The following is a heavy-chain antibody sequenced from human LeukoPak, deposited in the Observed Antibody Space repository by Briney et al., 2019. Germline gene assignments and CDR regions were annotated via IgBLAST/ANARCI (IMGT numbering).Heavy chain of an antibody. CDR1: GYTFTSYD. CDR3: ARAASYSSSGKTRKNYYFDY. Sequence: ASVKVSCKASGYTFTSYDINWVRQATGQGLEWMGWMNPNSGNTGYAQKFQGRVTMTRNTSISTAYMELSSLRSEDTAVYYCARAASYSSSGKTRKNYYFDYWGRGTLVTVSS. CDR2: MNPNSGNT. D-gene: IGHD6-13*01. V-gene: IGHV1-8*01. J-gene: IGHJ4*02.